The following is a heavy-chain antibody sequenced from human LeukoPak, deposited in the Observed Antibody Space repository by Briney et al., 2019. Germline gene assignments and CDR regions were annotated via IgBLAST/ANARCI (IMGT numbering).Heavy chain of an antibody. CDR3: TTDPPPHIVVAPAAPPSRDY. CDR2: IKIKTDGGTT. D-gene: IGHD2-2*01. J-gene: IGHJ4*02. V-gene: IGHV3-15*01. CDR1: GVTFSNAW. Sequence: PRGSPRLSCAASGVTFSNAWMSGGRQAPGGGREWGGRIKIKTDGGTTDYASAVKDRLTISRDDSKHTLYLQINSMNTEDKAVYYCTTDPPPHIVVAPAAPPSRDYWGQGTLVTVSS.